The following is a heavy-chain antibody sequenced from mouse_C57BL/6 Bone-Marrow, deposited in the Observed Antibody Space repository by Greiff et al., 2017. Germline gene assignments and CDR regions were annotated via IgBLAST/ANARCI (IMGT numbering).Heavy chain of an antibody. CDR3: AKNDYESY. J-gene: IGHJ2*01. Sequence: QVQLQQPGAELVKPGASVKLSCKASGYTFTSYWMQWVKQRPGQGLEWIGEIDPSDSYTNYNQKFKGKATLTVDTSSSTAYMQLSSLTSEDSAVYDCAKNDYESYWGQGTTLTVSS. V-gene: IGHV1-50*01. CDR1: GYTFTSYW. D-gene: IGHD2-4*01. CDR2: IDPSDSYT.